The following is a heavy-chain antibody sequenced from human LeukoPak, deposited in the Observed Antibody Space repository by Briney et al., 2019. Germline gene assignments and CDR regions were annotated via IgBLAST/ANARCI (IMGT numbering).Heavy chain of an antibody. CDR2: IGTAGDT. Sequence: GGSLRLSCAASGFTFSSYDMHWVRQATGKGLEWVSAIGTAGDTYYPGSVKGRFTISRENAKNSLYLQMNSLRAGDTAVYYCARAITSHAFDIWGQGTMVTVSS. J-gene: IGHJ3*02. D-gene: IGHD3-10*01. V-gene: IGHV3-13*01. CDR1: GFTFSSYD. CDR3: ARAITSHAFDI.